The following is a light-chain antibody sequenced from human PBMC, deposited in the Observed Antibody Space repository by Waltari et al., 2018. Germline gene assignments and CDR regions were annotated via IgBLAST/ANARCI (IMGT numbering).Light chain of an antibody. V-gene: IGKV1-33*01. CDR2: DAS. J-gene: IGKJ1*01. CDR3: QQYDNLPRT. CDR1: QDSSNY. Sequence: DIQMTQSPSSLSASVGDRVTLTCQASQDSSNYLNLYQQKPGKAPKLLSYDASNLETGVPSRFSGSGSGTDFTFTISSLQPEDIATYYCQQYDNLPRTFGQGTKVEIK.